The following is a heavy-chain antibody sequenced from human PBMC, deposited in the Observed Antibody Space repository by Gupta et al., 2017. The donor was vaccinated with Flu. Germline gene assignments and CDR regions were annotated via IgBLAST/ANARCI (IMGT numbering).Heavy chain of an antibody. D-gene: IGHD3-16*01. J-gene: IGHJ6*02. Sequence: VGVIYPGDSDTRYSPSFQGQVTFSADTSITTANLQWSSLKASDTAMYYCARLRDWGYGMDVWGQGTTVTGS. CDR2: IYPGDSDT. V-gene: IGHV5-51*01. CDR3: ARLRDWGYGMDV.